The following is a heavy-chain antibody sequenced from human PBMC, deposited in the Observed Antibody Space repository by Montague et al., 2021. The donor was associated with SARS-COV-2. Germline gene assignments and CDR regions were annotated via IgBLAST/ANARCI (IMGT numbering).Heavy chain of an antibody. V-gene: IGHV4-38-2*02. D-gene: IGHD6-19*01. J-gene: IGHJ3*02. Sequence: SETLSLTCTVSGYSISTGYYWGWIRQPPGKGLAWIGTIYHSGSTYFNPSLESRVTISVDTSKNQFSLNLSSVTAADTAVYYCAKVAGSHDTFDIWGRGTMVTVSS. CDR2: IYHSGST. CDR3: AKVAGSHDTFDI. CDR1: GYSISTGYY.